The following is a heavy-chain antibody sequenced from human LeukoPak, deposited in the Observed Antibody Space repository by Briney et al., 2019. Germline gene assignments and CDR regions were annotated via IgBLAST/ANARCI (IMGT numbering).Heavy chain of an antibody. Sequence: PSETLSLTCAVYGGSFSGYYWSWIRQPPGKGLEWIGEINHSGGTNYNPSLKSRVTISVDTSKNQFSLKLSSVTAADTAVYYCARGNHYYYDSSGRGGHDAFDIWGQGTMVTVSS. CDR3: ARGNHYYYDSSGRGGHDAFDI. V-gene: IGHV4-34*01. J-gene: IGHJ3*02. D-gene: IGHD3-22*01. CDR2: INHSGGT. CDR1: GGSFSGYY.